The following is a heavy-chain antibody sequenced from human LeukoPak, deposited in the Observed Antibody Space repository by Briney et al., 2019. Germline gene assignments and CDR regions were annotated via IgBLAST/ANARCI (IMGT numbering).Heavy chain of an antibody. D-gene: IGHD6-19*01. CDR1: GFTFSSNS. CDR2: ISSRSSTI. V-gene: IGHV3-48*01. CDR3: ARGAGSGRNHFDY. J-gene: IGHJ4*02. Sequence: GGSLRLSCAACGFTFSSNSMNWVRQAPGKGLEWVSYISSRSSTIYYADSVKGRFTISRDNATNSLYLQMNSLRAEDTAVYYCARGAGSGRNHFDYWGQGALVTVSS.